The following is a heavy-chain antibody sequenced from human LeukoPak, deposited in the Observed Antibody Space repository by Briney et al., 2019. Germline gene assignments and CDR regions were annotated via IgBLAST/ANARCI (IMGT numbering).Heavy chain of an antibody. J-gene: IGHJ4*02. D-gene: IGHD6-13*01. Sequence: SETLSLTCAVSGGSISSSAWWSWVRQPPGKGLEWIGEVYHSGSTNYNSFLKSRVTISVDKSKNQFSLKLTSATAADTAVYYCARDLGSSWFEPLDYWGQGNLVIVSS. CDR3: ARDLGSSWFEPLDY. CDR1: GGSISSSAW. CDR2: VYHSGST. V-gene: IGHV4-4*02.